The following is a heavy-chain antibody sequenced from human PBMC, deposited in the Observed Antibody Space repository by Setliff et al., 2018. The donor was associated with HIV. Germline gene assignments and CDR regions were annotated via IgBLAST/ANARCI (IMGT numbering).Heavy chain of an antibody. CDR1: GFTFSKYA. CDR2: ISGSGATT. J-gene: IGHJ5*02. Sequence: GGSLRLSCATSGFTFSKYAMNWVRQAPGEGLEWVSGISGSGATTYYAESVKGRFTISRDNVKNILYLQMNNLRAEDTALYFCAQDYTATFWEYNWFDPWGQGTLVTVSS. D-gene: IGHD2-15*01. V-gene: IGHV3-23*01. CDR3: AQDYTATFWEYNWFDP.